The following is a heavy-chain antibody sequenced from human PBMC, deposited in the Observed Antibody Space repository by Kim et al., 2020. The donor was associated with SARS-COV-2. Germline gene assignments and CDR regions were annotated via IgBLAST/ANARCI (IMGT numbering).Heavy chain of an antibody. Sequence: SETLSLTCAVYGGSFSGYYWSWVRQPPGKGLEWIGEINHSGSTNYNPSLKSRVTISVDTSKNQFSLKLSSVTAADTAVYYCARVLRAYASGGVYDYWGQGTLVTVSS. V-gene: IGHV4-34*01. CDR2: INHSGST. J-gene: IGHJ4*02. D-gene: IGHD2-15*01. CDR3: ARVLRAYASGGVYDY. CDR1: GGSFSGYY.